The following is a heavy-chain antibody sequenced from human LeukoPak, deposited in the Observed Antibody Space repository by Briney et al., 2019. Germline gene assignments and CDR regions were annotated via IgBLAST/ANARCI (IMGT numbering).Heavy chain of an antibody. D-gene: IGHD6-19*01. J-gene: IGHJ4*02. CDR1: GYTFTSYG. CDR3: ARDKAVAAPSYFDY. CDR2: IGAYNGNT. V-gene: IGHV1-18*01. Sequence: ASVKVSCKASGYTFTSYGISWVRQAPGQGLEWMGWIGAYNGNTNYAQKLQGRVTMTTDTSTSTAYMELRSLRSDDTAVYYCARDKAVAAPSYFDYWGQGTLVTVSS.